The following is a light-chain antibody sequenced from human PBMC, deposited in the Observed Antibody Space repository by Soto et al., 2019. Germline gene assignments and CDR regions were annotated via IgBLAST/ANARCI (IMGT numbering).Light chain of an antibody. CDR2: KAS. Sequence: DIPLTQSPSTLSASLGDRVTITCRASQSINGWLAWYQQKPGQAPNLLIYKASTLESGVPSRFSGSGSGTEFTLTVSSLQPDDFATYYCHQYHNFPRTFGQGTKVDIK. J-gene: IGKJ1*01. CDR3: HQYHNFPRT. V-gene: IGKV1-5*03. CDR1: QSINGW.